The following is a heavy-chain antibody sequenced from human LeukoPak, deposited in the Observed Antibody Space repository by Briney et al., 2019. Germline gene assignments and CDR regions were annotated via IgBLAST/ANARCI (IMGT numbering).Heavy chain of an antibody. Sequence: PGGSLRLSCAASGFTFSSYAMSWVRQAPGKGLEWVSAISGGGGSTYYADSVKGRFTISRDNSKNTLYLQMNSLRAEDTAVYYCAKVREYSSSWYYFDYWGQGTLVTVSS. V-gene: IGHV3-23*01. J-gene: IGHJ4*02. CDR3: AKVREYSSSWYYFDY. D-gene: IGHD6-13*01. CDR2: ISGGGGST. CDR1: GFTFSSYA.